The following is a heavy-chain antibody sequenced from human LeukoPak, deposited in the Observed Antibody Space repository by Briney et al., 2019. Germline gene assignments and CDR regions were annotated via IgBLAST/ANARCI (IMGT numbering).Heavy chain of an antibody. V-gene: IGHV3-7*02. CDR1: GFTVSSDW. CDR2: RKQDGSEK. Sequence: GESLTLSCTASGFTVSSDWISWVRQPPRGGLEWVATRKQDGSEKYYFDSVEGPLTISTDNANNSLSLQMTSLRAEDTAVYYCARSGLGYFDCPDDWGQGAMVTVSS. D-gene: IGHD3-9*01. J-gene: IGHJ4*02. CDR3: ARSGLGYFDCPDD.